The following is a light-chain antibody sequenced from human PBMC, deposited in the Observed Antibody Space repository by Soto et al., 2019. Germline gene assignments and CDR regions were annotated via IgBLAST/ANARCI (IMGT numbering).Light chain of an antibody. J-gene: IGLJ1*01. CDR2: EVN. V-gene: IGLV2-8*01. CDR1: SSDVGGYNY. CDR3: SSYAGSSNV. Sequence: QSFLTQPPSASGSPGQSVAISCAGTSSDVGGYNYVSWYQQHPGKAPKLMICEVNKRPSGVPDRFSGSTSGNTASLTVSGLQAEDEADYYCSSYAGSSNVFGTGTKVTVL.